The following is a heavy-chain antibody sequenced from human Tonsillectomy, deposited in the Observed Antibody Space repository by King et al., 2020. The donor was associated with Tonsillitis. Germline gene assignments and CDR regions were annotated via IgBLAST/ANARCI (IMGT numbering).Heavy chain of an antibody. CDR1: GFTFSNYD. Sequence: VQLVESGGGVVQPGRSLRLSCAASGFTFSNYDMHWVRQAPGKGLEWVAVISYDGSNKYYAESVKGRFTISRDNSKNTLCLQMNSLRVEDTAVYYCTRGDDCSGGSCHYYGMDVWGQGTTVTVSS. J-gene: IGHJ6*02. CDR2: ISYDGSNK. CDR3: TRGDDCSGGSCHYYGMDV. V-gene: IGHV3-33*05. D-gene: IGHD2-15*01.